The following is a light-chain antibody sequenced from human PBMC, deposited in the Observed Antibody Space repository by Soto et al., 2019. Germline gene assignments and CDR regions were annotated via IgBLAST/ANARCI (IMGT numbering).Light chain of an antibody. J-gene: IGKJ5*01. CDR3: QQSYSTPPIT. V-gene: IGKV1-39*01. Sequence: IQTAKYTSTLAASIVDPDTVACRASQGISNWLAWYQQKPGKAPKLLIFHASSLESGVPSRFSGSGSGTEFTLTISSLQPEDFATYYCQQSYSTPPITFGHGTRLEI. CDR1: QGISNW. CDR2: HAS.